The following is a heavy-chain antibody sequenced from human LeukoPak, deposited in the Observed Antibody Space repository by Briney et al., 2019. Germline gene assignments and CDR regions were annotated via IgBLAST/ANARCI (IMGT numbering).Heavy chain of an antibody. J-gene: IGHJ4*02. Sequence: GESLQISCKGSGYSFTTYWIGWVRPMPGKGLEWMGIIYPGDSDTRYSPSFEGRVTISADKSISPAYLQWSSLKASDTAMYYCARGYYGSGSYRSLDYWGQGTLVTVSS. CDR2: IYPGDSDT. CDR3: ARGYYGSGSYRSLDY. CDR1: GYSFTTYW. V-gene: IGHV5-51*01. D-gene: IGHD3-10*01.